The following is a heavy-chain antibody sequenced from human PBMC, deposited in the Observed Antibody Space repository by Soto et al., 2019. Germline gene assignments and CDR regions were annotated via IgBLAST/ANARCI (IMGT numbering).Heavy chain of an antibody. D-gene: IGHD5-18*01. CDR1: SGSIDNVYW. Sequence: SSETLSLTCAVSSGSIDNVYWWSWVRQSPGKGLEWIGETSHDGVTNYNPPLKSRVTISVDKSKNQFYLELSSVTAADTAVYYYARWRYVYSFDYWGQGTLVTVSS. J-gene: IGHJ4*02. CDR2: TSHDGVT. V-gene: IGHV4-4*02. CDR3: ARWRYVYSFDY.